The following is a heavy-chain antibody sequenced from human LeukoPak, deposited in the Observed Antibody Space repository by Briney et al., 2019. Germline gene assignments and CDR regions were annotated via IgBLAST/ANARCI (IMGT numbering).Heavy chain of an antibody. CDR2: IYYSEST. CDR1: GDSITSYY. D-gene: IGHD4-23*01. J-gene: IGHJ4*02. Sequence: SETLSLTCIVSGDSITSYYWSWIRQPPGKGLEWIGYIYYSESTNYNPSLKSRVTISLDTSKNQLSLNLRSVTAADTAVYYCARAPNYGGNSRPSHFDYWGQGTLVTVSS. CDR3: ARAPNYGGNSRPSHFDY. V-gene: IGHV4-59*01.